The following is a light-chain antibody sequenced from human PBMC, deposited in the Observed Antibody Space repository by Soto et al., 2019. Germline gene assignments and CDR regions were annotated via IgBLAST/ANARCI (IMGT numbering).Light chain of an antibody. CDR3: QQLYSYPLT. Sequence: DIQLTQSPSFLSASVGDRVTVACRASQVVHSYLAWYQQKPGKAPKLLIYTASTLQSGVPSRFSGSGSGTEFTLTITSLQPEDFAAYYCQQLYSYPLTFGGGTKVDIK. V-gene: IGKV1-9*01. CDR2: TAS. J-gene: IGKJ4*01. CDR1: QVVHSY.